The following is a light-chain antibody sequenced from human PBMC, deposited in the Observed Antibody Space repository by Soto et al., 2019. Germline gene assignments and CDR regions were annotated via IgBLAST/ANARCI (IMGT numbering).Light chain of an antibody. Sequence: DIQMTQSPSSLSSSVGDRVTISCVASERISDYLAWYQQKPGKAPKLLINTASSLRSGVPSRFSGSGSGTDFTLTIDSLQPEDFATYFCQQTHTAPWTFGQGTKVDVK. CDR2: TAS. V-gene: IGKV1-39*01. J-gene: IGKJ1*01. CDR1: ERISDY. CDR3: QQTHTAPWT.